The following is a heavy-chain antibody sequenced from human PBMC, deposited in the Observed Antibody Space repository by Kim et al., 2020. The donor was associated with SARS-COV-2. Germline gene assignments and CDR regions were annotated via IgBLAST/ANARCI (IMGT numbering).Heavy chain of an antibody. CDR2: R. CDR3: TRDLQLGYFDY. V-gene: IGHV3-49*02. Sequence: REYAASVKGRFTRSRDDSKGIAYLQINSLKTEDTAVDYCTRDLQLGYFDYWGQGTLVTVSS. D-gene: IGHD1-1*01. J-gene: IGHJ4*02.